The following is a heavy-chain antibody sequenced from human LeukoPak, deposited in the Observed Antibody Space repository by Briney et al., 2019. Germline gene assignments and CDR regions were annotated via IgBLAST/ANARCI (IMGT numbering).Heavy chain of an antibody. CDR2: INPHSGGT. CDR1: GYTFTRYY. Sequence: ASVKVSCKASGYTFTRYYIHWVRQAPGQGLEWMGWINPHSGGTNSEQNFQGRVTMSRDTSISTVYMELSRLRSDDTALYYCAREGVIGDGYNFFDYWGQGTLVTVSS. J-gene: IGHJ4*02. D-gene: IGHD5-24*01. CDR3: AREGVIGDGYNFFDY. V-gene: IGHV1-2*02.